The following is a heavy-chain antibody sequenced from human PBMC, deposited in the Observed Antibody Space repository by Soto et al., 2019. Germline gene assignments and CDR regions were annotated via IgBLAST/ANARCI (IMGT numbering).Heavy chain of an antibody. Sequence: QVQLVESGGGVVQWGGSVRLSCTASGFTFNSHTMHGVRLAPGEGLEWVAVISYDGSYKFYADSVKGRFTISRSNSTSTLYLQMNRLTAADTALYYCARDGLKAFMMITTSDVGVWGQGTTFTVSS. CDR2: ISYDGSYK. CDR1: GFTFNSHT. CDR3: ARDGLKAFMMITTSDVGV. V-gene: IGHV3-30-3*01. J-gene: IGHJ6*02. D-gene: IGHD3-16*01.